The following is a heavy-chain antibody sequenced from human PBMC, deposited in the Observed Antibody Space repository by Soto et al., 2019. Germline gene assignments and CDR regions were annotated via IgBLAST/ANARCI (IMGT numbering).Heavy chain of an antibody. J-gene: IGHJ3*02. Sequence: SSVKVSCKASGGTFSSYAISWVRQAPGQGLEWMGGIIPIFGTANYAQKFQGRVTITADKSTSTAYMELSSLRSEDTAVYCCARWIAVAGNGAFDSWGQGTIVT. CDR3: ARWIAVAGNGAFDS. CDR1: GGTFSSYA. D-gene: IGHD6-19*01. V-gene: IGHV1-69*06. CDR2: IIPIFGTA.